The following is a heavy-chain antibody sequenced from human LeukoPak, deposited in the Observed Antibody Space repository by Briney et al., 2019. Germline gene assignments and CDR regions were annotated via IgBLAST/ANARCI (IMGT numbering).Heavy chain of an antibody. V-gene: IGHV3-7*01. Sequence: PGGSLRLSCVVSGFTLSSDWMSWVRQAPGKGLEWVANIKKDGIEKYYVESAKGRFTISRDNAKNSLSLQMNSLRAEDTAVYYCARGRYSSRSGGYYFDIWGQGTLVTVSS. CDR1: GFTLSSDW. CDR3: ARGRYSSRSGGYYFDI. J-gene: IGHJ4*02. D-gene: IGHD2-2*01. CDR2: IKKDGIEK.